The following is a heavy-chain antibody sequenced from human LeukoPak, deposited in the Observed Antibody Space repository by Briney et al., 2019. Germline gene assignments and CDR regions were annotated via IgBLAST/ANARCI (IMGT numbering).Heavy chain of an antibody. CDR2: ISYDGSNK. J-gene: IGHJ3*02. D-gene: IGHD3-22*01. Sequence: GGSLRLSCAASGFTFSSYAMHWVRQAPGKGLEWVAVISYDGSNKYYADSVKGRFTISRDNSKNTLYLQMNSLRAEDTAVYYCARASHYYYDSSGYYYERRRPAFDIWGQGTTVTVSS. CDR1: GFTFSSYA. V-gene: IGHV3-30-3*01. CDR3: ARASHYYYDSSGYYYERRRPAFDI.